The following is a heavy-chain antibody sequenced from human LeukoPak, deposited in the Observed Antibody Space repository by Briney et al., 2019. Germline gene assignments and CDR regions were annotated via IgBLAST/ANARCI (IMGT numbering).Heavy chain of an antibody. J-gene: IGHJ4*02. CDR1: GFSLSTSGMR. CDR2: IDWDDDK. V-gene: IGHV2-70*04. Sequence: SGPTLVNPTQTLTLTCTFSGFSLSTSGMRVSWIRQPPGKALEWLARIDWDDDKFYSTSLKTRLTISKDPSKNQVVLTMTNMDPVDTATYYCARMDPYDILTGYHLNFDYWGQGTLVTVSS. D-gene: IGHD3-9*01. CDR3: ARMDPYDILTGYHLNFDY.